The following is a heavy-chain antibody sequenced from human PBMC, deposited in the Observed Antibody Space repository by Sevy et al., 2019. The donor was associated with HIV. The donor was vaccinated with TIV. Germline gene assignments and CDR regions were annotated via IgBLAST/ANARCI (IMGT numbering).Heavy chain of an antibody. V-gene: IGHV1-18*01. CDR1: GYTFTSYG. CDR2: ISAYNGNT. Sequence: ASVKVSCKASGYTFTSYGISWVRQAPGQGLEWMGWISAYNGNTNYAQKLQGRVTMTTDTSTGTAYMELRSLRSDDTAVYYCARDLPHYYDSSGYYYGMDVWGQGTTVTVSS. D-gene: IGHD3-22*01. CDR3: ARDLPHYYDSSGYYYGMDV. J-gene: IGHJ6*02.